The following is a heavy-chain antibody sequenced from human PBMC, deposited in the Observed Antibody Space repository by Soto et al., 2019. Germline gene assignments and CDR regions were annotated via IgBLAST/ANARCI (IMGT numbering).Heavy chain of an antibody. CDR3: ATSSGITMARERKGIAFDI. Sequence: ASVKVSCKASGGTFSSYAISWVRQAPGQGLEWMGGIIPIFGTANYAQKFQGRVTITADESASTANMELSSLRSEDTAVYYCATSSGITMARERKGIAFDIWGQGTMVTVSS. CDR1: GGTFSSYA. CDR2: IIPIFGTA. D-gene: IGHD3-10*01. J-gene: IGHJ3*02. V-gene: IGHV1-69*13.